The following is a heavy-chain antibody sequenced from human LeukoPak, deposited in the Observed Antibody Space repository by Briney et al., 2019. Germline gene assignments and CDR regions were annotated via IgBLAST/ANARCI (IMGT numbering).Heavy chain of an antibody. CDR2: IKPNGGVT. D-gene: IGHD2-21*02. Sequence: ASVKVSCKAPGYTFSDYYIHWLRQAPGQGVEWMGWIKPNGGVTNYARNFQGRITMTRDTSISTAFMELSSLRSDDTAVYYCARPSYCGAGCYYYFDYWGQGTLVTVSS. J-gene: IGHJ4*02. V-gene: IGHV1-2*02. CDR1: GYTFSDYY. CDR3: ARPSYCGAGCYYYFDY.